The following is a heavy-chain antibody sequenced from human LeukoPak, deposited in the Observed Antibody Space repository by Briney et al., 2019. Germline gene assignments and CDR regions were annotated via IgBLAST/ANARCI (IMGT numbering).Heavy chain of an antibody. V-gene: IGHV3-30*04. Sequence: GRSLRLSCAASGFTFSSYAMHWVRQAPGKGLEWVAVISYDGSNKYYADSVKGRFTISRDNSKNTLYLQMNSLRAEDTAVYYCARGAGRVRYFDWLWDYWGQGTLVTVSS. J-gene: IGHJ4*02. CDR2: ISYDGSNK. CDR3: ARGAGRVRYFDWLWDY. CDR1: GFTFSSYA. D-gene: IGHD3-9*01.